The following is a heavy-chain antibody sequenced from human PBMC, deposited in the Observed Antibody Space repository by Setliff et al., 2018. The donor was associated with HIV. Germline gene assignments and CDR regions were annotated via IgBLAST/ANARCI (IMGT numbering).Heavy chain of an antibody. D-gene: IGHD6-19*01. CDR3: ARRQWLAANFDS. Sequence: PSETLSLPCAVFRGSFSGYYWTWIRQAPGKGLEWIGDINHKGSTNYKSSLKSRVTISMDTSKNQFSLKLTSVTAADTAVYFCARRQWLAANFDSWGQGPLVTVSS. J-gene: IGHJ5*01. CDR2: INHKGST. V-gene: IGHV4-34*01. CDR1: RGSFSGYY.